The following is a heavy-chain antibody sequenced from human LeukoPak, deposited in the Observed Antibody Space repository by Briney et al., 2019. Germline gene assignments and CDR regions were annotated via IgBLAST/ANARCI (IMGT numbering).Heavy chain of an antibody. V-gene: IGHV4-61*02. CDR1: GGSISSGSYY. CDR2: IYASGST. D-gene: IGHD3-22*01. J-gene: IGHJ5*02. CDR3: ARGLYYYDSSGSAA. Sequence: SQTLSLTCTVSGGSISSGSYYWNWIRQPAGKGLEWIGRIYASGSTNYNPSLKSRVTISVDTSKNQFSLKLSSVTAADTAVYYCARGLYYYDSSGSAAWGQGTLVTVSS.